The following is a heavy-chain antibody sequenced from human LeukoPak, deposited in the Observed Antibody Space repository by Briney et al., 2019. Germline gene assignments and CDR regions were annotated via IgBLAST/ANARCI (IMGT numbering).Heavy chain of an antibody. CDR2: IYSGGST. J-gene: IGHJ6*03. CDR3: ARATVPLEYSSSSHFYYYYMDV. CDR1: GFTVSSDY. D-gene: IGHD6-6*01. Sequence: PGGSLRLSCAASGFTVSSDYMSWVRQVPGKGLEWVSIIYSGGSTYYADSVKGRFTISGDNSKNTLYLQMNSLRGEDTAVYYCARATVPLEYSSSSHFYYYYMDVWGKGTTVAVSS. V-gene: IGHV3-53*01.